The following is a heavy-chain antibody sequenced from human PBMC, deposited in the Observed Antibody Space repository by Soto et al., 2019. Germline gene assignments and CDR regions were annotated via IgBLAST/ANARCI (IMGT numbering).Heavy chain of an antibody. V-gene: IGHV4-34*01. CDR3: ARGTNLRYCSGGSCYSGNWFDP. J-gene: IGHJ5*02. Sequence: QVQLQQWGAGLLKPSETLSLTCAVYGGSFSGYYWSWIRQPPGKGLEWIGEINHSGSTNYNPSLKSRVTISVDTSKNQFSLKLSSVTAADTAVYYCARGTNLRYCSGGSCYSGNWFDPWGQGTLVTVSS. D-gene: IGHD2-15*01. CDR1: GGSFSGYY. CDR2: INHSGST.